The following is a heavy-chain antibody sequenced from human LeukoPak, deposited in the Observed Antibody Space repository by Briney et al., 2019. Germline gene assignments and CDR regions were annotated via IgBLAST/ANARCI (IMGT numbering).Heavy chain of an antibody. Sequence: SVKVSCKASGFTFTSSAVQWVRQARGERLEWIGWIVLGSGNTNYAQQFQERVTITRDLSTSSTYLELSSLRSEDTAVYYCAALAGVQGLAYDPRDYFDSWGQGTLVTVSS. CDR3: AALAGVQGLAYDPRDYFDS. D-gene: IGHD7-27*01. V-gene: IGHV1-58*01. CDR2: IVLGSGNT. CDR1: GFTFTSSA. J-gene: IGHJ4*02.